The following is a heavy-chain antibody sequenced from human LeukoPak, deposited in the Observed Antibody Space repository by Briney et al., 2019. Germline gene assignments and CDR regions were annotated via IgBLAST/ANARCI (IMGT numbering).Heavy chain of an antibody. CDR1: GFTFSSYS. V-gene: IGHV3-21*01. CDR3: VRDFGYALYYYYYGMDV. CDR2: ISSSSSYI. J-gene: IGHJ6*02. D-gene: IGHD5-12*01. Sequence: GGSLRLSCAASGFTFSSYSMNWVRQAPGKGLEWVSSISSSSSYIYYADSVKGRFTISRDNAKSSLYLQMNSLRAEDTAVYYCVRDFGYALYYYYYGMDVWGQGTTVTVSS.